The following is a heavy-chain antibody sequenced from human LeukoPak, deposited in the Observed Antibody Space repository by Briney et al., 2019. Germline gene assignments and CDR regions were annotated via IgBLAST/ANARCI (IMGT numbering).Heavy chain of an antibody. CDR3: ARSGEYCSSTSCYDY. CDR2: IIPIFGTA. J-gene: IGHJ4*02. CDR1: GDTFSNYA. Sequence: SVKVSCKASGDTFSNYAITWVRRAPGQGLERMGGIIPIFGTANYAQKFQGRVTITADKSTSTAYMELSSLRSEDTAVYYCARSGEYCSSTSCYDYWGQGTLVTVSS. D-gene: IGHD2-2*01. V-gene: IGHV1-69*06.